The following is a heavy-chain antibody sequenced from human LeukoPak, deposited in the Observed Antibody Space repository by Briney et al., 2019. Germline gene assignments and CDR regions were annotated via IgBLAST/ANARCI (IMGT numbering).Heavy chain of an antibody. CDR3: ARLLSNYYYYYYMDV. J-gene: IGHJ6*03. CDR2: IKQDGSEE. V-gene: IGHV3-7*01. Sequence: GGSLRLSCAASGFTFSSYWMSWVRQAPGKGLEWVANIKQDGSEEYYVDSVKGRFTISRDNAKNSLYLQMNSLTAEDTAVYYCARLLSNYYYYYYMDVWGKGTTVTVSS. D-gene: IGHD2/OR15-2a*01. CDR1: GFTFSSYW.